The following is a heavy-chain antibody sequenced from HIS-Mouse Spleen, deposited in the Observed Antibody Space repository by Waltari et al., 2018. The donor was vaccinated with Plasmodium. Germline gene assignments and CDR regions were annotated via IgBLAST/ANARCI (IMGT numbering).Heavy chain of an antibody. Sequence: QVQLQQWGAGLLKPSETLSLTCAVYGGSFSGYYWSWIRQPPGKGLEWFGEINHSGSTNYNPSLKSRVTISVDTSKNQFSLKLSSVTAADTAVYYCARAYYDFWSGYRFDYWGQGTLVTVSS. J-gene: IGHJ4*02. CDR1: GGSFSGYY. V-gene: IGHV4-34*01. D-gene: IGHD3-3*01. CDR2: INHSGST. CDR3: ARAYYDFWSGYRFDY.